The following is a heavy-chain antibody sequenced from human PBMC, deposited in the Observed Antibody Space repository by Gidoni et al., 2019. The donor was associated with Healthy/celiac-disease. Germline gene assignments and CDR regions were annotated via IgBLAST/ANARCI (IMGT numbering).Heavy chain of an antibody. J-gene: IGHJ6*02. V-gene: IGHV3-66*01. CDR3: ARAAIFDPSDYYYYGMDV. CDR1: GFTVSSNY. CDR2: IYSGGST. Sequence: EVQLVESGGGLVQPGGSLRLSCAASGFTVSSNYMSWVRQAPGKGLEWVSVIYSGGSTYYADSVKGRFTISRDNSKNTLYLQMNSLRAEDTAVYYCARAAIFDPSDYYYYGMDVWGQGTTVTVSS. D-gene: IGHD3-3*01.